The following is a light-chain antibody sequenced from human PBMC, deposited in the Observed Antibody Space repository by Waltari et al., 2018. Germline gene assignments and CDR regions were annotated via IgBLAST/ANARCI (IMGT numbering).Light chain of an antibody. J-gene: IGLJ1*01. V-gene: IGLV2-14*03. CDR1: SSDVGGYDY. CDR2: DVS. CDR3: GSYTSSTTLA. Sequence: QSALTKPASVSGSPGQSITISCTGTSSDVGGYDYVSWYQQHPGKAPKLILYDVSNRPLEVSHRFSGSKSGNTASLTISGLQADDEAEYYCGSYTSSTTLAFGTGTKVTVL.